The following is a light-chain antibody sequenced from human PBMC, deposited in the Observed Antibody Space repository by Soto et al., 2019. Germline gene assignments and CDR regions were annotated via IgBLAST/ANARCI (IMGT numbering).Light chain of an antibody. CDR3: QQYGPSPWT. V-gene: IGKV3-20*01. J-gene: IGKJ1*01. Sequence: EIVFTQSPSTLSLSPGERAALSCWLSQTVSVSYLAWYQQRPGQAPRLLIFGASNRATGIPDRFSGSGSGTEFTLTITSLEPEDFAVYYCQQYGPSPWTFGQGTKVDIK. CDR2: GAS. CDR1: QTVSVSY.